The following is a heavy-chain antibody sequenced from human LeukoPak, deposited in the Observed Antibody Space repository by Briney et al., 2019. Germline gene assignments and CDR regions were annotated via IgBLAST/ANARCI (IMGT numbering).Heavy chain of an antibody. CDR3: ARDVGASLDD. Sequence: PGGSLRLSCAASGFTFSTYWMAWVRQAPGKGLEWVANIKGDESARHQADSVKGRFTISRDNAQNAVYLQMSSLRGEDTAVYYCARDVGASLDDWGQGTLVTVSS. CDR1: GFTFSTYW. J-gene: IGHJ4*02. CDR2: IKGDESAR. V-gene: IGHV3-7*01.